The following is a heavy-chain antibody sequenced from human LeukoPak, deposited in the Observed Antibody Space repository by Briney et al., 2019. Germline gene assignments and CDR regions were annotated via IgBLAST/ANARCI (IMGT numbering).Heavy chain of an antibody. CDR1: GYTFTSYY. D-gene: IGHD1/OR15-1a*01. J-gene: IGHJ3*02. V-gene: IGHV1-46*01. CDR3: ARRKSRLNWNTRSNAYAFDI. Sequence: GASVKVSCKASGYTFTSYYMHWVRQAPGQGLEWMGIINPSGGSTSYAQKFQGRVTMTRDMSTSTVYMELSSLRSEDTAMYYCARRKSRLNWNTRSNAYAFDIWGQGTMVTVSS. CDR2: INPSGGST.